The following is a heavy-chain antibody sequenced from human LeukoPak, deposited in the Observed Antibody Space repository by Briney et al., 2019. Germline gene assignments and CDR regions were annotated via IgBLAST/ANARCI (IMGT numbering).Heavy chain of an antibody. CDR3: AKEVSSSWYGHYYGMDV. V-gene: IGHV3-23*01. CDR2: ISGSGGST. Sequence: GGSLRLSCAASGFTFSSYGMHWVRQAPGKGLEWVSAISGSGGSTYYADSVKGRFTISRDNSKNTLYLQMNSLRAEDTAVYYCAKEVSSSWYGHYYGMDVWGQGTTVTVSS. D-gene: IGHD6-13*01. J-gene: IGHJ6*02. CDR1: GFTFSSYG.